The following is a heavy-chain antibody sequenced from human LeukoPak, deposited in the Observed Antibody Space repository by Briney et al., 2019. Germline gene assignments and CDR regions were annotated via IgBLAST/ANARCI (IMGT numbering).Heavy chain of an antibody. J-gene: IGHJ5*02. CDR1: GGTFASYA. CDR2: IIPIFGTA. V-gene: IGHV1-69*05. Sequence: VASVNVSCKASGGTFASYAISWVRQAPGQGLEWMGGIIPIFGTANYAQKFQGRVTITTDESTSTAYMELSSLRSEDTAVYYCARGADWFDPWGQGTLVTVSS. CDR3: ARGADWFDP.